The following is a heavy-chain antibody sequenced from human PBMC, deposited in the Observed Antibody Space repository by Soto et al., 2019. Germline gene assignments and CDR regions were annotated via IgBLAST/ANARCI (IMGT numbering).Heavy chain of an antibody. CDR2: IYYSGST. J-gene: IGHJ6*02. D-gene: IGHD2-8*02. Sequence: TLSLTCTVSGGSVSSGSYYWSWIRQPPGKGLEWIGYIYYSGSTNYNPSLKSRVTISVDTSKNQFSLKLSSVTAADTAVYYCARDQVGGWWYGMDVWGQGTTVTVSS. V-gene: IGHV4-61*01. CDR3: ARDQVGGWWYGMDV. CDR1: GGSVSSGSYY.